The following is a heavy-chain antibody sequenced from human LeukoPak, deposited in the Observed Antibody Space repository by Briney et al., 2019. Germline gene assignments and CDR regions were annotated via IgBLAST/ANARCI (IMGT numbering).Heavy chain of an antibody. CDR3: ARDNIVVVVAASYYYGMDV. D-gene: IGHD2-15*01. CDR1: GGTFSSYA. J-gene: IGHJ6*02. Sequence: RASVKVSCKASGGTFSSYAISWVRQAPGQGLEWMGGIIPIFGTANYAQKFQGRVTITADESTSTAYMELSSLRSEDTAVYYCARDNIVVVVAASYYYGMDVWGQGTTVTVSS. CDR2: IIPIFGTA. V-gene: IGHV1-69*13.